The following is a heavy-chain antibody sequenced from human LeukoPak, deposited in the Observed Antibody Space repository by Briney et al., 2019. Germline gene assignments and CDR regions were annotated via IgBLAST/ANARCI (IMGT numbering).Heavy chain of an antibody. CDR2: IRYDGSNK. CDR1: GFTFSSYG. Sequence: GGSLRLSCAASGFTFSSYGMHWVRQAPGKGLEWVAFIRYDGSNKYYADSVKGRFTISRDNAKNSLYLQMNSLRAEDTALYYCAKARYYADAFDYWGQGTLVTVSS. D-gene: IGHD3-16*01. J-gene: IGHJ4*02. CDR3: AKARYYADAFDY. V-gene: IGHV3-30*02.